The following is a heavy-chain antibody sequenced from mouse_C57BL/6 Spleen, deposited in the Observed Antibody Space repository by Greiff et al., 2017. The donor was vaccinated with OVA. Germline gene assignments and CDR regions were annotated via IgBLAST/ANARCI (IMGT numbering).Heavy chain of an antibody. J-gene: IGHJ1*03. D-gene: IGHD1-1*01. CDR2: IYPGDGDT. V-gene: IGHV1-82*01. CDR3: ARGYGSSKNWYFDV. Sequence: VQLQESGPELVKPGASVKISCKASGYAFSSSWMNWVKQRPGKGLEWIGRIYPGDGDTNYNGKFKGKATLTADKSSSTAYMQLSSLTSEDSAVYCGARGYGSSKNWYFDVWGTGTTVTVSS. CDR1: GYAFSSSW.